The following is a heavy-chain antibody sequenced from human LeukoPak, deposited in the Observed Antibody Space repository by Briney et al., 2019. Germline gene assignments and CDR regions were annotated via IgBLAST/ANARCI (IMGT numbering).Heavy chain of an antibody. CDR2: IYYSGST. Sequence: SETLSLTCTVSGGSISSSSYYWGWIRQPPGKGLEWIGSIYYSGSTYYNPSLKSRVTISVDTSKNQFSLKLSSVTAADTAVYYCARDLRWSYYGSGSDSDAFDIWGQGTMVTVSS. D-gene: IGHD3-10*01. CDR3: ARDLRWSYYGSGSDSDAFDI. J-gene: IGHJ3*02. CDR1: GGSISSSSYY. V-gene: IGHV4-39*07.